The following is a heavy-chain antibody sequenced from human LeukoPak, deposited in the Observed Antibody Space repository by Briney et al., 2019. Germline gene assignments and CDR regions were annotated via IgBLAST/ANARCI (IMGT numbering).Heavy chain of an antibody. J-gene: IGHJ4*02. CDR1: GFTFSGSA. CDR3: TVHNSVVVAARDY. CDR2: IRSKANSYAT. Sequence: GGSLRLSCAASGFTFSGSAMHWVRQASGKGLEWVGRIRSKANSYATAYAASVKGRFTISRDDSKNTAYLQMNSLKTEDTAVYYCTVHNSVVVAARDYWGQGTLVTVSS. V-gene: IGHV3-73*01. D-gene: IGHD2-15*01.